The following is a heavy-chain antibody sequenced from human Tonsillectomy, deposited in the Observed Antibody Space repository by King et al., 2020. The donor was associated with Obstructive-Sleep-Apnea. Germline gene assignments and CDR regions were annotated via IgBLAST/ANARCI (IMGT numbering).Heavy chain of an antibody. J-gene: IGHJ6*02. CDR1: GNTFTSYY. Sequence: VQLVESGAEVKKPGASVKVSCNASGNTFTSYYIHWVRQAPGQGLEWRGIINPSGGSPSDVQKFQGRVTMTRGTSTSTVYMELSSLRSEDTAVYYCARQAGYGMDVWGQGTTVTVSS. CDR3: ARQAGYGMDV. V-gene: IGHV1-46*03. D-gene: IGHD6-19*01. CDR2: INPSGGSP.